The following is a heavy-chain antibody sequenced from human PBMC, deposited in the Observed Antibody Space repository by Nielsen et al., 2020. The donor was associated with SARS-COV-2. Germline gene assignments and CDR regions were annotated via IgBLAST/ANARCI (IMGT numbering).Heavy chain of an antibody. V-gene: IGHV1-24*01. CDR2: FDPEDGET. J-gene: IGHJ6*02. CDR1: GYTLTELS. CDR3: ARDITGIAAARYYYGMDV. Sequence: ASVKVSCKVSGYTLTELSMHWVRQAPGKGLEWMGGFDPEDGETIYAQKFQGRVTMTEDTSTDTAYMELSSLRSEDTAVYYCARDITGIAAARYYYGMDVWGQGTTVTVSS. D-gene: IGHD6-13*01.